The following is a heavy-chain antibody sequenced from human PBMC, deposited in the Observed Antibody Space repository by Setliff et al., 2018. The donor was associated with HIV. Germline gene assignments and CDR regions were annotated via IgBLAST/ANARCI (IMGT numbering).Heavy chain of an antibody. Sequence: PGESLTISCEGSGYSFISHWISWVRQMPGRGLEWMGRIDPSDSFTKYSPSFEGHVTISTDKSIRNVYLEWRSLKASDTAIYYCARDVAPADRGREFAFYMDVWGKGTSVIVSS. V-gene: IGHV5-10-1*01. J-gene: IGHJ6*03. D-gene: IGHD3-10*01. CDR2: IDPSDSFT. CDR3: ARDVAPADRGREFAFYMDV. CDR1: GYSFISHW.